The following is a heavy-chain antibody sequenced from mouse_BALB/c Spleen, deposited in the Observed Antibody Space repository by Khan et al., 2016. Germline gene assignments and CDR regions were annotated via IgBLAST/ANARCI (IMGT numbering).Heavy chain of an antibody. CDR1: GYTFTSFW. CDR2: IYPSDSYT. CDR3: TRGTGYVDY. V-gene: IGHV1-69*02. J-gene: IGHJ2*01. Sequence: QVQLKQSGAELVRPGASVKLSCKASGYTFTSFWINWVKQRPGQGLEWIGHIYPSDSYTDYNQKFKDRATLTVDKSYNTAYMQLNSPTSEDSAVYYCTRGTGYVDYWGQGTTLTVSS. D-gene: IGHD3-3*01.